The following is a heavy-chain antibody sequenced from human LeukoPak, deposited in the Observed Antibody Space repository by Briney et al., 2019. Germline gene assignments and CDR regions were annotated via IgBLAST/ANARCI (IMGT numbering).Heavy chain of an antibody. CDR1: GFTFSGCA. V-gene: IGHV1-58*02. J-gene: IGHJ3*02. CDR3: AAGVGYTYGLSLGAAALISDI. D-gene: IGHD5-18*01. Sequence: GASVKVSCKASGFTFSGCAMQWLRQARGQRLEWIGWIVVGTGKKDYAQRFQERVTITTDMTTSTAYMELSSLRSEDTAVYYCAAGVGYTYGLSLGAAALISDIWGQGTMVTVSS. CDR2: IVVGTGKK.